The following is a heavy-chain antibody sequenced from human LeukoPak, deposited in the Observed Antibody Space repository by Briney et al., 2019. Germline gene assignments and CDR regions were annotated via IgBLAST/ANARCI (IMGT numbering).Heavy chain of an antibody. CDR1: GGSISSGGYY. CDR2: IYYSGST. CDR3: ARVKGIGTTSRSRYFDL. J-gene: IGHJ2*01. Sequence: SQTLSLTCTVSGGSISSGGYYWSWIRQHPGKGLEWIGYIYYSGSTYYNPSLKSRVTISVDTSKNQFSLKLSSVTAADTAVYYCARVKGIGTTSRSRYFDLWGRGTLVTVSS. D-gene: IGHD1-7*01. V-gene: IGHV4-31*03.